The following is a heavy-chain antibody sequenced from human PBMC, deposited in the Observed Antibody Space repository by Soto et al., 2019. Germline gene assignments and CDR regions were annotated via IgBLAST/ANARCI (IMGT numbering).Heavy chain of an antibody. CDR3: AGKGGGYDYVDY. V-gene: IGHV1-69*13. J-gene: IGHJ4*02. CDR2: IIPIFGTA. D-gene: IGHD5-12*01. Sequence: GASVKVSCKASGGTFSSYAISWVRQAPGQGLEWMGGIIPIFGTANYAQKFQGRVTITADESTSTAYMELSSLRSEDTAVYYCAGKGGGYDYVDYWGQGTLVTVSS. CDR1: GGTFSSYA.